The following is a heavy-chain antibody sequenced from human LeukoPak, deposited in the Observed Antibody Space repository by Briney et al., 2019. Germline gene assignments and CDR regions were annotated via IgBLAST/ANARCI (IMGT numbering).Heavy chain of an antibody. V-gene: IGHV4-34*01. D-gene: IGHD1-26*01. Sequence: PSETLSLTCAVYGGSFSGYYWSWIRQPPGKGLEWIGEINHSGSTNYNPSLKSRVTISVDTSKNQFSLKLSSVTAADTAVYYCARVGPWESMYYFDYWGQGTLVTVSS. CDR3: ARVGPWESMYYFDY. CDR1: GGSFSGYY. CDR2: INHSGST. J-gene: IGHJ4*02.